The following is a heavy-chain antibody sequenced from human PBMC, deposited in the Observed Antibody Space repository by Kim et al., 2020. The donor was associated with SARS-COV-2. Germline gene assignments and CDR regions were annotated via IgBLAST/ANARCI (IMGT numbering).Heavy chain of an antibody. CDR1: GYTFTSYY. V-gene: IGHV1-46*01. Sequence: ASVKVSCKASGYTFTSYYMHWVRQAPGQGLEWMGIINPSGGSTSYAQKFQGRVTMTRDTSTSTVYMELSSLRSEDTAVYYCARGRRVVRGVKSSGLDYWGQGTLVTVSS. CDR2: INPSGGST. CDR3: ARGRRVVRGVKSSGLDY. J-gene: IGHJ4*02. D-gene: IGHD3-10*01.